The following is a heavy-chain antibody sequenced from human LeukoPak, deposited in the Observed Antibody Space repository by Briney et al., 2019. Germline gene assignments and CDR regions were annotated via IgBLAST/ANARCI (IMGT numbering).Heavy chain of an antibody. D-gene: IGHD6-19*01. V-gene: IGHV4-59*08. J-gene: IGHJ4*02. CDR3: ARQGSGWTIYYFDY. Sequence: SETLSLTCTVSGGSISDYYWSWMRQPPGKGLEWIGDISYRESSNYNPSLKSRVSISVGTSKNQFSLKLSSVTAADTAVYYCARQGSGWTIYYFDYWGQGTLVTVSS. CDR2: ISYRESS. CDR1: GGSISDYY.